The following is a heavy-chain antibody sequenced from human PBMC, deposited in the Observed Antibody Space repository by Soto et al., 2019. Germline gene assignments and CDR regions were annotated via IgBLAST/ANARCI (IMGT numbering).Heavy chain of an antibody. J-gene: IGHJ5*02. CDR3: AREGDSSGTPGFDP. CDR1: GFTFSSYW. D-gene: IGHD3-22*01. CDR2: IKQDGSEK. Sequence: EVQLVESGGGLVQPGGSLRLSCAASGFTFSSYWMSWVRQAPGKGLEWVANIKQDGSEKYYVDSVKGRFTISRDNAKNSLYLQMNSLRAEDTAVYYWAREGDSSGTPGFDPWGQGTLVTVSS. V-gene: IGHV3-7*01.